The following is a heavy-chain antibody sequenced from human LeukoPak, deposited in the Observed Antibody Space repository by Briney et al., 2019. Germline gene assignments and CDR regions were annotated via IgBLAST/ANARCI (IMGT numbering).Heavy chain of an antibody. D-gene: IGHD3-16*02. V-gene: IGHV3-23*01. CDR2: VTGGGTGT. CDR3: SKLGNDNVWGTYRDNWFDP. J-gene: IGHJ5*02. CDR1: GFTFSNYG. Sequence: PGGSLRLSCAASGFTFSNYGMYWVRQAPGEGLEWVSAVTGGGTGTYYADSVKGRFTISRDNSKNTLYLQMNSLRAEDTAVYYCSKLGNDNVWGTYRDNWFDPWGQGTLVTVSS.